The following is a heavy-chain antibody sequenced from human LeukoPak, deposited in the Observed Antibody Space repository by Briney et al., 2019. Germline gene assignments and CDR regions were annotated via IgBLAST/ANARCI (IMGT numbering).Heavy chain of an antibody. V-gene: IGHV3-23*01. Sequence: GGSLRLSCAASGFTFSSYAMNWVRQAPGKGLEWVSVISGSGGSTYYADSVKGRFTISRDNSKNTLYLQMDSLRAEDTAVYYCAKDFAVAGPPYYFDYWGQGTLVTVSS. CDR3: AKDFAVAGPPYYFDY. CDR2: ISGSGGST. D-gene: IGHD6-19*01. J-gene: IGHJ4*02. CDR1: GFTFSSYA.